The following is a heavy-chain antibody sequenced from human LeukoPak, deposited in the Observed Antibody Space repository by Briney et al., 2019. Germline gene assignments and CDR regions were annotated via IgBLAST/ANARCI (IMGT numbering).Heavy chain of an antibody. CDR3: ASWDAPGFDY. V-gene: IGHV1-2*02. CDR2: IKPKNGGR. J-gene: IGHJ4*02. D-gene: IGHD1-26*01. CDR1: GYTFTAYY. Sequence: ASVKVSCKASGYTFTAYYMHWVRQAPGQGLEWMGWIKPKNGGRSYAQKFQARVTMTTDKSTNTAYMELSSLRFDDTAVYYCASWDAPGFDYWGQGTLVTVSS.